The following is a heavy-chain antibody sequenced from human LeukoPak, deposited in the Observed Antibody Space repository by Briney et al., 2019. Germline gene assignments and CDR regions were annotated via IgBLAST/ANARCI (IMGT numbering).Heavy chain of an antibody. CDR1: GGSISSYY. V-gene: IGHV4-59*12. CDR2: IYYSGST. D-gene: IGHD6-19*01. Sequence: SETLSLTCTVSGGSISSYYWSWIRQPPGKGLEWIGYIYYSGSTNYNPFLKSRVTISVDTSKNQFSLKLSSVTAADTAVYYCATDPPGRLAKGYWGQGTLVTVSS. CDR3: ATDPPGRLAKGY. J-gene: IGHJ4*02.